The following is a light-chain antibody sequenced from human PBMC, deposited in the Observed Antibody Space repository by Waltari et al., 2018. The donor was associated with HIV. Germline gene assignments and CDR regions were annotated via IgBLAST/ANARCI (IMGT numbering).Light chain of an antibody. J-gene: IGKJ4*01. CDR1: QSLLHSSGFNY. CDR3: MQSLQLPLT. CDR2: LGS. V-gene: IGKV2-28*01. Sequence: IVLTQSPLSLPVIPGEPASLSCRSSQSLLHSSGFNYLAWYLQKPGQSPQLLLYLGSNRASGVSDRFSGVGSGTHFTLNLTRVEAEDVGVYCCMQSLQLPLTFGGGTKV.